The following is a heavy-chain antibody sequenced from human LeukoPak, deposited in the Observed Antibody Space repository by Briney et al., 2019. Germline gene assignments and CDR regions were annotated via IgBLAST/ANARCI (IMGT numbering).Heavy chain of an antibody. V-gene: IGHV3-53*01. CDR2: IYSGGST. CDR3: ASSNHAATDYYDSSGYSSAY. D-gene: IGHD3-22*01. CDR1: GFTVSSNY. J-gene: IGHJ4*02. Sequence: PGGSLRLSCAASGFTVSSNYMSWVRQAPGKGLEWVSVIYSGGSTYYADSVKGRFTTSRDNSKNTLYLQMNSLRAEDTAVYYCASSNHAATDYYDSSGYSSAYWGQGTLVTVSS.